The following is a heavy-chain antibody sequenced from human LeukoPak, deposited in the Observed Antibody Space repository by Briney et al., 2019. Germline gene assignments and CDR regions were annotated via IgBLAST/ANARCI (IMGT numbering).Heavy chain of an antibody. D-gene: IGHD4-11*01. CDR2: INHSGST. V-gene: IGHV4-34*01. CDR1: GGSFSGYY. J-gene: IGHJ4*02. Sequence: SETLSLTCAVYGGSFSGYYWSWIRQPPGKGLEWIGEINHSGSTNYNPSLKSRVTISVDPSKNQFSLKLSSVTAADTAVYYCARGEDYSLLYWGQGTLVTVSS. CDR3: ARGEDYSLLY.